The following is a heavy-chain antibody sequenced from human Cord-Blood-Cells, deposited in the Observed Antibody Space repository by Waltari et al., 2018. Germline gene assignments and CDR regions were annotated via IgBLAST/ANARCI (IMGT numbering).Heavy chain of an antibody. V-gene: IGHV3-23*01. Sequence: SYAMSWVRQAPGKGLEWVSAISGSGGSTYYADSVKGRFTISRDNSKNTLYLQMNSLRAEDTAVYYCAKGYYDFWSGYYFDYWGQGTLVTVSS. CDR2: ISGSGGST. CDR1: SYA. CDR3: AKGYYDFWSGYYFDY. J-gene: IGHJ4*02. D-gene: IGHD3-3*01.